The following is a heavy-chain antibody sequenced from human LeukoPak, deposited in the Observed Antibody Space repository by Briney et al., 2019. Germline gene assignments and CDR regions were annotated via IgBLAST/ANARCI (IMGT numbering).Heavy chain of an antibody. CDR2: IYYSGST. J-gene: IGHJ2*01. CDR1: GGSISSYY. Sequence: SETLSLTCTVSGGSISSYYWSWIRQPPGKGLEWIGYIYYSGSTNYNPSLKSRVTISVDTSKNQFSLKLSSVTAADTAVYYCASGYCSSTSCPGYFDLWGRGTLVTVSS. V-gene: IGHV4-59*01. CDR3: ASGYCSSTSCPGYFDL. D-gene: IGHD2-2*03.